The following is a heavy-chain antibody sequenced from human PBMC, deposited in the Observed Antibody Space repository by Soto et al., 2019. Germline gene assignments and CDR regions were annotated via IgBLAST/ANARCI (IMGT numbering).Heavy chain of an antibody. D-gene: IGHD3-10*01. V-gene: IGHV3-33*06. CDR1: GFTFSNYG. Sequence: GGSLRLSCAASGFTFSNYGMHWVRQAPGKGPEWVAVLWCDGGNKYYADSVKGRFTISRDNSKNTLYLQMNSLRAEDTAVYYCAKIKGRFGASPFDFWGQGILVTVSS. CDR3: AKIKGRFGASPFDF. CDR2: LWCDGGNK. J-gene: IGHJ4*02.